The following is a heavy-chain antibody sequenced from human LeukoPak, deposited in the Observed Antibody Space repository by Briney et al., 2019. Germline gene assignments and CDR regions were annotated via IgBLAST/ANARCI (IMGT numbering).Heavy chain of an antibody. CDR3: ARGSQSGQYFWSGYFNSRRTFDP. D-gene: IGHD3-3*01. V-gene: IGHV4-39*07. Sequence: PSETLSLTCTVSGGSISSSSYYWGWIRQPPGKGLEWIGSIYYSGSTNYNPSLKSRVTISVDTSKNQFSLKLSSVTAADTAVYYCARGSQSGQYFWSGYFNSRRTFDPWGQGTLVTVSS. CDR1: GGSISSSSYY. CDR2: IYYSGST. J-gene: IGHJ5*02.